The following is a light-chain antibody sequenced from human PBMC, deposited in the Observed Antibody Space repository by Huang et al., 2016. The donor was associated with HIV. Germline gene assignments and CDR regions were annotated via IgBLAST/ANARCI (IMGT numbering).Light chain of an antibody. Sequence: DIVMTQSPLSLPVTPGEPASISCRSSQSLLHTNGYNYLDWYLQKPGQSPQLLICLGSIRASGVPDRFSGSGSVVDFTLKISRVEAEDVGVYYCMQALQTPRTFGQGTRLDIK. CDR1: QSLLHTNGYNY. CDR3: MQALQTPRT. CDR2: LGS. V-gene: IGKV2-28*01. J-gene: IGKJ5*01.